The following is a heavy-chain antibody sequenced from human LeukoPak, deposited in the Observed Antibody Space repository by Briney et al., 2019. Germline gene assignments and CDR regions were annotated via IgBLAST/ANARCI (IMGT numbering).Heavy chain of an antibody. D-gene: IGHD3-10*01. Sequence: GGSLRLSCAASGFTFSSYAMSWVREAPGKGLEWVSAISGSGGSTYYADSVKGRFTISRDNSKNTLYQQMNSLRAEDTAVYYCAKVAKLRLWFGELSDWGQGTLVTVSS. J-gene: IGHJ4*02. CDR3: AKVAKLRLWFGELSD. V-gene: IGHV3-23*01. CDR2: ISGSGGST. CDR1: GFTFSSYA.